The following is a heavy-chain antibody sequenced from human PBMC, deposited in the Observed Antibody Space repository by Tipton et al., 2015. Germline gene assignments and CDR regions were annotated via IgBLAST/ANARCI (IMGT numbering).Heavy chain of an antibody. D-gene: IGHD2-21*01. CDR2: IYMSGTT. CDR1: GDSIRTGNNY. J-gene: IGHJ5*02. V-gene: IGHV4-61*09. CDR3: ARDCSLMDCSSDVCRQFDWFDP. Sequence: TLSLTCSVSGDSIRTGNNYWSWLRQPAGKGLEWIGNIYMSGTTKYNPALESRVSISVDKSNNQFSLTLGSVTAADTAVYYCARDCSLMDCSSDVCRQFDWFDPWGQGTLVTVSS.